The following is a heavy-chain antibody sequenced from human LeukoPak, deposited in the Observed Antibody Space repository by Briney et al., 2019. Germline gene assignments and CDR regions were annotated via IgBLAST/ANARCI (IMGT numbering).Heavy chain of an antibody. CDR2: INPNSGGT. D-gene: IGHD3-10*01. CDR1: GYTFTGYY. Sequence: ASVKVSCKASGYTFTGYYMHWVRQAPGQGLEWMGWINPNSGGTNYAQKFQGRVTMTRDTSISTAYMELSRLRSDDTAVYYCARDLLITSASSPEGAFDIWGQGTMVTVSS. V-gene: IGHV1-2*02. J-gene: IGHJ3*02. CDR3: ARDLLITSASSPEGAFDI.